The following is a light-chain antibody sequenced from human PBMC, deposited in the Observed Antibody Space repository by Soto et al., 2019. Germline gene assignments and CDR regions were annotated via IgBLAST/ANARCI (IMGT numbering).Light chain of an antibody. CDR1: SSDVGGYSY. CDR3: ASYTTSSTYV. V-gene: IGLV2-14*01. J-gene: IGLJ1*01. CDR2: DVS. Sequence: HSALTQPASLSGSPGQSIAISCTGTSSDVGGYSYVSWYQQQPGKAPKLVISDVSNRPSGVSDRFSGSKSGNTASLTISGLQTEDEADYYCASYTTSSTYVFGTGTKVTVL.